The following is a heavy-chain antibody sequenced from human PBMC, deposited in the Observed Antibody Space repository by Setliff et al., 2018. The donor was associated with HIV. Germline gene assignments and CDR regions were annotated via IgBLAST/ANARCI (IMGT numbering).Heavy chain of an antibody. D-gene: IGHD3-3*01. CDR2: IIPKSGET. CDR1: GYTFSGHY. CDR3: ARVVDRDYDFWSAYEY. J-gene: IGHJ4*02. Sequence: VASVKVSCKASGYTFSGHYMHWVRQAPGQGPEWMGWIIPKSGETSYAEKFRGRVTMTRDTSLSTAYMELSWLTSDDTTVYYCARVVDRDYDFWSAYEYWGQGTMVTVSS. V-gene: IGHV1-2*02.